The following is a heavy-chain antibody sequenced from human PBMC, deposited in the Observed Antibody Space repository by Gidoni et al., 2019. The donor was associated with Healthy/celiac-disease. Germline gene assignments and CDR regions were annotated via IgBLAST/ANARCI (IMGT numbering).Heavy chain of an antibody. CDR3: ARGYCSGGSCGFDP. J-gene: IGHJ5*02. Sequence: EVQLVESGGGLVQPGGSLRLSCAASGFTFSSYDMHWVRQATGKGLEWVSAIGTAGDTYYPGSVKGRFTISRENAKNSLYLQMNSLRAGDTAVYYCARGYCSGGSCGFDPWGQGTLVTVSS. CDR2: IGTAGDT. D-gene: IGHD2-15*01. CDR1: GFTFSSYD. V-gene: IGHV3-13*01.